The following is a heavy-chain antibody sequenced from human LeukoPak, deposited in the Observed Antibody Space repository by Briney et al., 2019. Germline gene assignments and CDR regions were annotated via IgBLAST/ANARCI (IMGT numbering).Heavy chain of an antibody. CDR1: GFTFSSYS. CDR2: ISSSSSTI. J-gene: IGHJ4*02. D-gene: IGHD6-13*01. CDR3: ASVAAANY. V-gene: IGHV3-48*04. Sequence: PGGSLRLSCAASGFTFSSYSMNWVRQAPGKGLEWVSYISSSSSTIYYADSVKGRFTISRDNAKNSLYLQMNSLRAEDTAVYYCASVAAANYWGQGTLVTVSS.